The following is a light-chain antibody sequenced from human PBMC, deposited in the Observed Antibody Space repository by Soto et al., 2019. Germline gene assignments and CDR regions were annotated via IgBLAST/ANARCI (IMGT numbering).Light chain of an antibody. Sequence: QSVLTQPASVSGSPGQSITVSCTGTSSDVGGYNYVSRYQQHPGKAPKVMIYDVSKRPSGVSNRFSGSKSGNTASLTISGXXXXXXXXXYCNSYTSSSTLPYVFGTGTKVTV. J-gene: IGLJ1*01. CDR2: DVS. CDR3: NSYTSSSTLPYV. V-gene: IGLV2-14*01. CDR1: SSDVGGYNY.